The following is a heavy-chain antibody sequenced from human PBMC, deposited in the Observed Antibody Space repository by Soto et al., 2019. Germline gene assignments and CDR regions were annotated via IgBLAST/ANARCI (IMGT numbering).Heavy chain of an antibody. Sequence: EVQLVESGGGLVQPGRSLRLSCAASGFTFGDYAMHWVRQAPGKGLEWVAGISWNSGSMGYADSVRGRFTISKDTAQNSLYLQMNSLRAEDTAFYYCARSYSSSWFDPWGQGTLVTVSS. CDR3: ARSYSSSWFDP. J-gene: IGHJ5*02. CDR1: GFTFGDYA. CDR2: ISWNSGSM. D-gene: IGHD6-13*01. V-gene: IGHV3-9*01.